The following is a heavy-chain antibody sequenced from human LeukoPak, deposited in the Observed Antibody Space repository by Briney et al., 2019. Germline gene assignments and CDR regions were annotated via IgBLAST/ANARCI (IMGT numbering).Heavy chain of an antibody. CDR1: GGSISSGGYH. D-gene: IGHD5-24*01. Sequence: PSETLSLTCTVSGGSISSGGYHWSWIRQPPGKGLEWIGYIYYSGSTNYNPSLKSRVTISVDTSKNQFSLKLSSVTAADTAVYYCARSSRWLPHHYWGQGTLVTVSS. CDR2: IYYSGST. J-gene: IGHJ4*02. CDR3: ARSSRWLPHHY. V-gene: IGHV4-61*08.